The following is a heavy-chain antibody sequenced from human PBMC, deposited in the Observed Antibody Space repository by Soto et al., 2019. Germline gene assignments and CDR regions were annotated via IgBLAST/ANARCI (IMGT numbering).Heavy chain of an antibody. D-gene: IGHD2-21*02. CDR3: ARDLAVGLCQNGDCLMDY. J-gene: IGHJ4*02. V-gene: IGHV3-30*03. Sequence: QVQLVESGGGVVQPGRSLRLSCGASGFTFTDYGMHWVRQAPGKGLEWVAGISYEGSIAYYADSVKGRFTISRDNPKNTLYLQRNSLRAEDTALYYCARDLAVGLCQNGDCLMDYWGAGTLVTVSS. CDR1: GFTFTDYG. CDR2: ISYEGSIA.